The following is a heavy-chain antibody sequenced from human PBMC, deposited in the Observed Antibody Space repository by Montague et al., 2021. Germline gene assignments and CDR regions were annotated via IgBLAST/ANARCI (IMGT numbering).Heavy chain of an antibody. D-gene: IGHD3-10*01. CDR1: GGSLSEYY. J-gene: IGHJ4*02. CDR2: IRHIGST. V-gene: IGHV4-34*01. Sequence: SETLSLTCGVYGGSLSEYYWTWIRQSPGKGLEWIGEIRHIGSTNYNPSLKSRVTMSVDKSKNQFSLKLRSVTAADTAVYYCAGDRGHFDYWGRGTVVTVSS. CDR3: AGDRGHFDY.